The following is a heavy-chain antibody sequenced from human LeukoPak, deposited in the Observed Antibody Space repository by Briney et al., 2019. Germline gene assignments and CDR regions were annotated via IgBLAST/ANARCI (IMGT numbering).Heavy chain of an antibody. Sequence: SETLSLTCTVSGGSISSYYWTWIRQPAGKGLEWIGRTHTSGSTNYNPSLKSRVTMSVDTSKNQFSLKLTSVTAADTAVYYCARDTYYYGSGTYYFNYWGQGTLVTVSS. CDR3: ARDTYYYGSGTYYFNY. D-gene: IGHD3-10*01. CDR1: GGSISSYY. CDR2: THTSGST. V-gene: IGHV4-4*07. J-gene: IGHJ4*02.